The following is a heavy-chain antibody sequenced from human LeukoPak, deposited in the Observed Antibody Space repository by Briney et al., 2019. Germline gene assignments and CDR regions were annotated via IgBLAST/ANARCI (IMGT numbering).Heavy chain of an antibody. Sequence: GGSLRLSCAASGFTFSSYAMHWVRQAPGKGLEWVAVISYDGSNKYYADSVKGRFTISRDNSKNTLYLQMNSLRAEDTAVYYCARDIVLMVYAISPGYWGQGTLVAVSS. CDR3: ARDIVLMVYAISPGY. CDR1: GFTFSSYA. J-gene: IGHJ4*02. D-gene: IGHD2-8*01. V-gene: IGHV3-30*04. CDR2: ISYDGSNK.